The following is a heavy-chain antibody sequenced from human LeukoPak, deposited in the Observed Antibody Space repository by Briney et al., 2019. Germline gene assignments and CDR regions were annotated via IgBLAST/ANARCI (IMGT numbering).Heavy chain of an antibody. J-gene: IGHJ4*02. Sequence: GGSLRLSCAASGFSLSSYAMSWVRQAPGKGLEWVANIKQDGSEKYYVDSVKGRFTISRDNAKNSLYLQMNSLRAEDTAVYYCARESKLVRGVIVSWGQGTLVTVSS. V-gene: IGHV3-7*01. CDR2: IKQDGSEK. CDR3: ARESKLVRGVIVS. D-gene: IGHD3-10*01. CDR1: GFSLSSYA.